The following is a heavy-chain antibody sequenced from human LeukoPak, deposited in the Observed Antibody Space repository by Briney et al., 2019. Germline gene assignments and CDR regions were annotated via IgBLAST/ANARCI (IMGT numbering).Heavy chain of an antibody. CDR2: IRYSGRT. CDR3: ARLPDVSGWPFDY. J-gene: IGHJ4*02. V-gene: IGHV4-59*01. D-gene: IGHD6-19*01. CDR1: DDSISRDF. Sequence: SETLPLTCTASDDSISRDFWTWIRQPPGKGLERIGYIRYSGRTEYNPSLKSRVTISIQTSKNQFSLKLTSVTAADTAIYYCARLPDVSGWPFDYWGQGILVTVSS.